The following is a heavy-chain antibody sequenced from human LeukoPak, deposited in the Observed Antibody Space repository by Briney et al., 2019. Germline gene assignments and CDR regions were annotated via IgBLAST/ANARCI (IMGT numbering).Heavy chain of an antibody. CDR3: ARKTDRLGAVGRDRYFDL. CDR1: GFTFSGYE. CDR2: ISVNGGAM. D-gene: IGHD6-13*01. Sequence: PGGSLRLSCTASGFTFSGYEMTWVRQAPGKGLEWMSYISVNGGAMHYADSVRGRFTTSRDDAKNSLYLHMNSLRVEDTAIYYCARKTDRLGAVGRDRYFDLSGRGTLITVSS. J-gene: IGHJ2*01. V-gene: IGHV3-48*03.